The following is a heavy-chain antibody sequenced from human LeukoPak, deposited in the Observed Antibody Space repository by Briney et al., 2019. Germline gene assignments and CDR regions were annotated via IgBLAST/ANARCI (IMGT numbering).Heavy chain of an antibody. D-gene: IGHD6-19*01. CDR2: IYYSGST. J-gene: IGHJ4*02. Sequence: PSETLSLTCTASGGSISSYYWSWIRQPPGKGLEWIGYIYYSGSTNYNPSLKSRVTISVDTSKNQFSLKLSSVTAADTAVYYCARGIRYSSGWYFDYWGQGTLVTVSS. CDR1: GGSISSYY. CDR3: ARGIRYSSGWYFDY. V-gene: IGHV4-59*01.